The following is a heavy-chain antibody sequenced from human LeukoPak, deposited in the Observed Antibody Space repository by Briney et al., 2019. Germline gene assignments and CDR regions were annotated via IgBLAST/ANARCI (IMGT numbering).Heavy chain of an antibody. V-gene: IGHV3-30*03. CDR2: ISGDGSAR. J-gene: IGHJ3*02. D-gene: IGHD6-19*01. CDR1: GFTFGSFG. CDR3: ARAQYSSGWYRSLDI. Sequence: GTSLRLSCEASGFTFGSFGMHWVRQPPGKGLEWLTVISGDGSARYYGDSVKGRFTISRDNSKNTVYLQMNSLRAEDTAVYYCARAQYSSGWYRSLDIWGQGTMVTVSS.